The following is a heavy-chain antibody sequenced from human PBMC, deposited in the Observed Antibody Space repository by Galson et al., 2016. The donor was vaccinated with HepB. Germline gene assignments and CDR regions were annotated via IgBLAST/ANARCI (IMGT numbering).Heavy chain of an antibody. J-gene: IGHJ4*02. Sequence: SLRLSCAASGFPFSDYGMHWVRQAPGKGLEWMSVLSHDGIHEYFTDSLKGRLTISRDNSKNTLYMQLNSLRPGDTAVYYCARQGVGATMDYWGRGTLVTVSS. CDR2: LSHDGIHE. CDR3: ARQGVGATMDY. V-gene: IGHV3-30*03. D-gene: IGHD1-26*01. CDR1: GFPFSDYG.